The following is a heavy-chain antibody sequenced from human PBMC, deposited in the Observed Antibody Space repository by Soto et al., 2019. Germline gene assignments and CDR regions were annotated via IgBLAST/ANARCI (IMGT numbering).Heavy chain of an antibody. CDR2: IDGGNGNT. CDR3: ARIRSRSSWYRFDY. CDR1: GYTFTNYA. V-gene: IGHV1-3*01. Sequence: GASVNVSCKASGYTFTNYAIHWVRQAPGQRLEWMGWIDGGNGNTKYSQKFQGRVTITRDTSASTAYMELSSLRSEDTAVYYCARIRSRSSWYRFDYWGQGTLVTSPQ. J-gene: IGHJ4*02. D-gene: IGHD6-13*01.